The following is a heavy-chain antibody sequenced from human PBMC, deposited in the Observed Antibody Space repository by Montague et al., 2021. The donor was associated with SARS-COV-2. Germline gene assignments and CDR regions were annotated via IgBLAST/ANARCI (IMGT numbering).Heavy chain of an antibody. J-gene: IGHJ4*02. CDR2: ISGSGGNT. Sequence: SLRLSCAASGFYAMSWVRQAPGKGLAWVSVISGSGGNTYYADSVKGRFTISSDNSKNTLYLQMNSLRAEDTAVYYCAKAPTMVRGVYFDYWGQGTLVTVSS. V-gene: IGHV3-23*01. D-gene: IGHD3-10*01. CDR1: GFYA. CDR3: AKAPTMVRGVYFDY.